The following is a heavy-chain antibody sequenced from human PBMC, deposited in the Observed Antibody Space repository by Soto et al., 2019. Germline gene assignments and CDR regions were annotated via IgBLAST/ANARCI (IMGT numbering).Heavy chain of an antibody. CDR1: GFTFSSYG. CDR2: IWYDGSNK. J-gene: IGHJ6*02. D-gene: IGHD3-9*01. V-gene: IGHV3-33*01. Sequence: PGGSLRLSCAASGFTFSSYGMHWVRQAPGKGLEWVAVIWYDGSNKYYADSVKGRFTISRDNSKNTLYLQMNSLRAEDTAVYYCARDSRYYDILTGYYIDYYYYGMDVWGQGTTVTVS. CDR3: ARDSRYYDILTGYYIDYYYYGMDV.